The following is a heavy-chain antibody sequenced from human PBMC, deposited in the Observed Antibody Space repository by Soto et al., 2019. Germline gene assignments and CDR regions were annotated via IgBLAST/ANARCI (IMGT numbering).Heavy chain of an antibody. CDR3: ARNTSTYFDS. V-gene: IGHV4-38-2*01. J-gene: IGHJ4*02. Sequence: SETLSLTCAVSVYSISNGDYWGWIRQAPGKGLEWIGSVYYSGSTHYEPSLRGRIAISVDTLKNQFSLRLPSVTAADTAMYFCARNTSTYFDSWGQGIPVTVSS. CDR1: VYSISNGDY. CDR2: VYYSGST.